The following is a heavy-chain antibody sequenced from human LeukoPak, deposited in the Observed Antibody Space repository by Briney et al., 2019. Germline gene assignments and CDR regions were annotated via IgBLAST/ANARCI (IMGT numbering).Heavy chain of an antibody. J-gene: IGHJ6*03. V-gene: IGHV1-8*02. D-gene: IGHD3-10*01. CDR1: GGTFSSYA. Sequence: ASVKVSCKASGGTFSSYAISWVRQAPGQGLEWMGWMNPNSGNTGYAQKFQGRVTMTRNTSISTAYMELSSLRSEDTAVYYCARVPLELWFGEWYYYYMDVWGKGTTVTISS. CDR2: MNPNSGNT. CDR3: ARVPLELWFGEWYYYYMDV.